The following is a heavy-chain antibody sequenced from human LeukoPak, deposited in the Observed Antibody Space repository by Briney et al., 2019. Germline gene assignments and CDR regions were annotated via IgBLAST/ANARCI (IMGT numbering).Heavy chain of an antibody. Sequence: PSETLSLTCTVSGGSMSSYYWNWIRQPPGKGLEWNGYIYYSGSTNYNPSLKSRVTISVDASKNQFSLKLNSVTAADTAVYYCARGHNYGSGSYFDYWGQGTLVTVSS. V-gene: IGHV4-59*01. J-gene: IGHJ4*02. CDR3: ARGHNYGSGSYFDY. D-gene: IGHD3-10*01. CDR2: IYYSGST. CDR1: GGSMSSYY.